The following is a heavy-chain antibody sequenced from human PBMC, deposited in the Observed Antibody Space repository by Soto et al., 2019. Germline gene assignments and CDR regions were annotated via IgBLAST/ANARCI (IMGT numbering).Heavy chain of an antibody. Sequence: SETLSLTCAVYGGSFSGYYWSWIRQPPGKGLEWIGEINHSGSTNYNPSLKSRVTISVDTSKNQFFLKLSSVTAADTAVYYCARGPGRLVVPAAPRAEYFQHWGQGTLVTVSS. D-gene: IGHD2-2*01. V-gene: IGHV4-34*01. CDR2: INHSGST. CDR1: GGSFSGYY. J-gene: IGHJ1*01. CDR3: ARGPGRLVVPAAPRAEYFQH.